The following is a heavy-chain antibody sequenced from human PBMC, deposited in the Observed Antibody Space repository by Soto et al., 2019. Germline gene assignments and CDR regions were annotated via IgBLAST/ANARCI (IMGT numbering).Heavy chain of an antibody. CDR1: GFTFSSYW. J-gene: IGHJ4*02. Sequence: GESLKISCAASGFTFSSYWMHWVRQAPGKGLVWVSRINSDGSSTSYADSVKGRFTISRDNAKNTLYLQMNSLRAEDTAVYYCARAVATIDYWGQGTLVTVSS. CDR3: ARAVATIDY. V-gene: IGHV3-74*01. CDR2: INSDGSST. D-gene: IGHD5-12*01.